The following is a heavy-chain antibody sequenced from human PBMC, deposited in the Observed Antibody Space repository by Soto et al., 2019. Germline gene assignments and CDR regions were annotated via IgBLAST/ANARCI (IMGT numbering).Heavy chain of an antibody. V-gene: IGHV4-59*08. CDR3: ARHGPSSLAARPDAFDI. Sequence: SETLSLTCTVSGGSISSYYWSWIRQPPGKGLEWIGYIYYSGSTNYNPSLKSRVTISVDTSKNQFSLKLSSVTAADTAVYYCARHGPSSLAARPDAFDIWGQGTMVTVSS. J-gene: IGHJ3*02. CDR2: IYYSGST. CDR1: GGSISSYY. D-gene: IGHD6-6*01.